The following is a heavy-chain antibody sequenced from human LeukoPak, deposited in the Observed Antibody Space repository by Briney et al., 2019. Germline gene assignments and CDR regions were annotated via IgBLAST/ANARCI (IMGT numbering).Heavy chain of an antibody. J-gene: IGHJ4*02. V-gene: IGHV4-34*01. CDR3: AREGDYGDYVFHY. CDR1: GGSFSDYY. D-gene: IGHD4-17*01. Sequence: SETLSLTCAVYGGSFSDYYWTWIRQPPGKGLEWIGEIYHSGSTNYNPSLKSRVTISVDTSKNQFSLKLYSVTAADTAVYYCAREGDYGDYVFHYWGQGTLVTVSS. CDR2: IYHSGST.